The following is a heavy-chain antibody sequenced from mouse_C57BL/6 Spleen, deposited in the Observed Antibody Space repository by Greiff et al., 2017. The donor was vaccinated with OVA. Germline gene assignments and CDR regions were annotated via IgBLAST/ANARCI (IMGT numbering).Heavy chain of an antibody. CDR3: ARGGLYYGNYVGAMDY. CDR2: ISYSGST. CDR1: GYSITSGYD. V-gene: IGHV3-1*01. D-gene: IGHD2-1*01. J-gene: IGHJ4*01. Sequence: EVQGVESGPGMVKPSQSLSLTCTVTGYSITSGYDWHWIRHFPGNKLEWMGYISYSGSTNYNPSLKSRISITHDTSKNHFFLKLNSVTTEDTATYYCARGGLYYGNYVGAMDYWGQGTSVTVSS.